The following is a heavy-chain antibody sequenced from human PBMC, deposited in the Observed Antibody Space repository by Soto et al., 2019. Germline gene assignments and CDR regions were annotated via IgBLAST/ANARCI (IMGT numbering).Heavy chain of an antibody. J-gene: IGHJ4*02. CDR1: GGSISSYY. CDR3: ARDPQYYDFWSGYWYYFDY. CDR2: IYYSGST. V-gene: IGHV4-39*02. D-gene: IGHD3-3*01. Sequence: SETPSLTCTVSGGSISSYYWSWIRQPPGKGLEWIGSIYYSGSTYYNPSLKSRVTISVDTSKNQFSLKLSSVTAADTAVYYCARDPQYYDFWSGYWYYFDYWGQGTLVTVSS.